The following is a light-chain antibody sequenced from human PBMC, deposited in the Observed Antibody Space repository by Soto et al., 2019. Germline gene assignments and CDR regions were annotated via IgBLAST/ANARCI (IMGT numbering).Light chain of an antibody. CDR1: QSVRSSH. J-gene: IGKJ2*01. Sequence: EIVLTQSPGTLSLSPGERATLSCRASQSVRSSHLAWYQQMPGQAPRLLIYGASNRATGIPDRFSGSGSGTEFTLTISNLQPDDFATYYCQQYNSYFGQGTKVDIK. CDR3: QQYNSY. V-gene: IGKV3-20*01. CDR2: GAS.